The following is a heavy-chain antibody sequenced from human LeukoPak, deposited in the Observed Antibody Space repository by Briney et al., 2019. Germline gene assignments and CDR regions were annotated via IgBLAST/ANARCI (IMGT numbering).Heavy chain of an antibody. CDR2: ISGSGGRDST. CDR1: GFTLSRIA. CDR3: AKGYSEYTSSWFDY. D-gene: IGHD6-13*01. J-gene: IGHJ4*02. V-gene: IGHV3-23*01. Sequence: GGSLTLSCAASGFTLSRIAMSWVRQAPGKGLEWVSGISGSGGRDSTYYADSVKGRFTISRDKSKNTVYLEMNSLRAEDTAVYYCAKGYSEYTSSWFDYWGQGTLVTVSS.